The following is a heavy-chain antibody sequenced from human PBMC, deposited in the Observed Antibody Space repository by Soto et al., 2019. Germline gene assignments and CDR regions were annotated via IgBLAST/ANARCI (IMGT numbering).Heavy chain of an antibody. CDR2: ISSSSSYI. CDR1: GFTFSSYS. Sequence: GGSLRLSCAASGFTFSSYSMNWVRQAPGKGLEWVSSISSSSSYIYYADSVKGRFTISRDNAKNSLYLQMNSLRAEDTAVYYCAREGRGGYDSKGGYMDVWGKGTTVTVSS. D-gene: IGHD5-12*01. V-gene: IGHV3-21*01. CDR3: AREGRGGYDSKGGYMDV. J-gene: IGHJ6*03.